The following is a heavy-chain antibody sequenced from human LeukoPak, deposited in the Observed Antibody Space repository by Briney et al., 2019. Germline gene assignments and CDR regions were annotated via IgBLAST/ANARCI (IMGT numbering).Heavy chain of an antibody. V-gene: IGHV3-23*01. CDR2: ISGSGGST. J-gene: IGHJ4*02. CDR1: GFIFSSYA. Sequence: GGSLRPSCAASGFIFSSYAMSWVRQAPGKGLEWVSAISGSGGSTYYADSVKGRFTVSRDNSKNTLYLQMNSLRAEDTAVYYCAKVRYSSGWYEGGNFDYWDQGTLVTVSS. CDR3: AKVRYSSGWYEGGNFDY. D-gene: IGHD6-19*01.